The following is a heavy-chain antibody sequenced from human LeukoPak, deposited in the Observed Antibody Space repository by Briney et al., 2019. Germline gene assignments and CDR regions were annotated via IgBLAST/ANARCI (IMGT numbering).Heavy chain of an antibody. CDR2: FSSSSSSI. CDR3: ARDRAGYSYGTYFDY. D-gene: IGHD5-18*01. J-gene: IGHJ4*02. Sequence: PGGSLRLSCAASGLTFSSYGMHWVRQAPGKGLEWVSSFSSSSSSIYYADSVKDRFTISRDNAKSSLYLQMNSLRAEDTAVYYCARDRAGYSYGTYFDYWGQGTLVTVST. CDR1: GLTFSSYG. V-gene: IGHV3-21*01.